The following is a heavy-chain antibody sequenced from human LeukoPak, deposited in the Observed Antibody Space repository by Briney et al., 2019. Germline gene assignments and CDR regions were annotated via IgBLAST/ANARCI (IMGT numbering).Heavy chain of an antibody. J-gene: IGHJ3*02. V-gene: IGHV4-34*01. D-gene: IGHD2-2*02. CDR3: ARGLWVRLVVPAAICFGFGGDCYSDAFDI. CDR2: INHSGST. CDR1: GGSFSGYY. Sequence: SETLSLTCAVYGGSFSGYYWSWIRQPPGKGLEWIGEINHSGSTNYNPSLKSRVTISVDTSKNQFSLKLSSVTAADTAVYYCARGLWVRLVVPAAICFGFGGDCYSDAFDIWGQGTMVTVS.